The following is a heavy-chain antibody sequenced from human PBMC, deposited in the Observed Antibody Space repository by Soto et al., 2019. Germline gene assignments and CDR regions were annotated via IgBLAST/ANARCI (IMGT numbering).Heavy chain of an antibody. J-gene: IGHJ4*02. CDR1: GYTFSTYW. CDR2: IYPGDSDT. V-gene: IGHV5-51*01. CDR3: ARKFAPEFFDS. Sequence: GESLKISCKGSGYTFSTYWIAWVRQMPGKGLEWMGIIYPGDSDTKYSPAFQGQVTISADKSINTAYLQWSSLKASDTAMYYCARKFAPEFFDSWGQGTLVTVSS. D-gene: IGHD3-10*01.